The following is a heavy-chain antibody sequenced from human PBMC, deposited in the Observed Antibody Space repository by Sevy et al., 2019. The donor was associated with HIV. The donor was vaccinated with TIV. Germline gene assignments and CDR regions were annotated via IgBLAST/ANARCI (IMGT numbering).Heavy chain of an antibody. V-gene: IGHV4-38-2*02. D-gene: IGHD1-1*01. CDR3: ARSVEGIPYYFDY. J-gene: IGHJ4*02. CDR1: GYSISSGYH. CDR2: IYHTWTT. Sequence: SETLSLTCIVSGYSISSGYHWGWIRQSPGKGLEWIGAIYHTWTTSYNPSLMSRLTISVDTFKNQLSLKLNSVTAADTAVYYCARSVEGIPYYFDYWGQGTLVTVSS.